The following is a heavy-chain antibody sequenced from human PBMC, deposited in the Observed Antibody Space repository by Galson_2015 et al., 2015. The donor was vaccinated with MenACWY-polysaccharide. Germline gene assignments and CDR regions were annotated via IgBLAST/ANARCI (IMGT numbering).Heavy chain of an antibody. CDR2: IKSDGSST. D-gene: IGHD5-12*01. CDR3: ARGYSAYD. V-gene: IGHV3-74*01. J-gene: IGHJ4*02. CDR1: GFTFRASW. Sequence: SLRLSCAASGFTFRASWMHWVRHAPGKGLVWVSRIKSDGSSTNSADSVKGRFTISRDNAKNTLNRQMNSLRAEDTALYYCARGYSAYDWGQGTLVTVSA.